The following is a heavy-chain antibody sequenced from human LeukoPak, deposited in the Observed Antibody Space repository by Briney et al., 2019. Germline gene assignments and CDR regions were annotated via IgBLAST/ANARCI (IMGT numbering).Heavy chain of an antibody. CDR3: AELGITMIGGV. Sequence: GGSLRLSCVGSGFTFSSYAMHWVRQAPGKGLEWVAVISYDGSNKYYADSVKGRFTISRDNSKNTLYLQMNSLRAEDTAVYYCAELGITMIGGVWGKGTTVTISS. CDR2: ISYDGSNK. J-gene: IGHJ6*04. D-gene: IGHD3-10*02. V-gene: IGHV3-30*04. CDR1: GFTFSSYA.